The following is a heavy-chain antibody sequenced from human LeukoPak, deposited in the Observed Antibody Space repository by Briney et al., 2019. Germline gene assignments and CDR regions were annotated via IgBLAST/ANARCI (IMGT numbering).Heavy chain of an antibody. CDR2: IKSDGGT. V-gene: IGHV3-74*01. D-gene: IGHD3-10*01. CDR3: AKVEDYYGSGSPAGDYYYYMDV. J-gene: IGHJ6*03. CDR1: GFTFSTYW. Sequence: GGSLRLSCAASGFTFSTYWMHWVRQAPGKGLVWVSRIKSDGGTNYADSVKGRFTISRDNSKNTLYLQMNSLRAEDTAVYYCAKVEDYYGSGSPAGDYYYYMDVWGKGTTVTVSS.